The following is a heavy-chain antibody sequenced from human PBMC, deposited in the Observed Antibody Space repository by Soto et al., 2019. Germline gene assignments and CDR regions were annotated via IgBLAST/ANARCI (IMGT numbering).Heavy chain of an antibody. CDR1: GFTFDDYA. CDR3: AKGYCRCGSCYSFLDY. CDR2: FSWISGSI. V-gene: IGHV3-9*01. D-gene: IGHD2-15*01. J-gene: IGHJ4*02. Sequence: GGSLRLSCAASGFTFDDYAMHWVRQAPGKGLGRVSGFSWISGSIGDADSVECRFTISRDNAKNSLYLQMNSLRAEDTALYYCAKGYCRCGSCYSFLDYGGQGTLVTVSS.